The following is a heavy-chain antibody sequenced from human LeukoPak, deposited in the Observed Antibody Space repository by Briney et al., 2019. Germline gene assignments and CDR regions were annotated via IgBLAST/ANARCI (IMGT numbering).Heavy chain of an antibody. CDR3: ARELVTTVPFFDY. Sequence: ASVKVSCKASGYTFTSYYMHWVRQAPGQGLEWMGIINPSGGSKSYAQKFQGRVTMTRDTSTSTVYMELSSPRSEDTAVYYCARELVTTVPFFDYWGQGTLVTVSS. J-gene: IGHJ4*02. D-gene: IGHD4-17*01. CDR1: GYTFTSYY. V-gene: IGHV1-46*01. CDR2: INPSGGSK.